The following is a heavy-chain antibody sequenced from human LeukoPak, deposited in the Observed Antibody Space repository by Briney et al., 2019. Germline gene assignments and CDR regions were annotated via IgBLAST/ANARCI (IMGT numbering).Heavy chain of an antibody. J-gene: IGHJ4*02. CDR2: INHSGSS. V-gene: IGHV4-34*01. Sequence: SETLSLTCAVYGGSFSGYSWNWIRQSPGKGLEWMGQINHSGSSNYNPSLRSRVTISVDTSKNQVSLTLTSVTAADTAVYYCARTYRAVTANPFDYWGQGTLVTVSS. CDR1: GGSFSGYS. CDR3: ARTYRAVTANPFDY. D-gene: IGHD2-21*02.